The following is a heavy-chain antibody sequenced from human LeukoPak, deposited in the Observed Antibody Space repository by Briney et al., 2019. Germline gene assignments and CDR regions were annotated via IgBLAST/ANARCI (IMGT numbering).Heavy chain of an antibody. CDR3: ARERVGAIDY. CDR1: GFTFSSYG. V-gene: IGHV3-33*01. J-gene: IGHJ4*02. Sequence: GRSLRLSCAASGFTFSSYGMHWVRQAPGKGLECVAVIWYDGSNKYYADSVKGRFTISRDNSKNTLYLQMNSLRAEDTAVYYCARERVGAIDYWGQGTLVTVSS. D-gene: IGHD1-26*01. CDR2: IWYDGSNK.